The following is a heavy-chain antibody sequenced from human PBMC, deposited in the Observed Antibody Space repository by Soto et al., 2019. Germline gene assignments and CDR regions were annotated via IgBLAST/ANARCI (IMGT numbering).Heavy chain of an antibody. Sequence: SETLSLTCTVSGGSITTAGYSWIWIRQPPGKALEWIGYVYHTGNAYPKPSLKSRVTISLDRSKNQFSLKMTSVTAADTALYYCASRPFYYYGLDVWGQGTTVTVSS. CDR1: GGSITTAGYS. J-gene: IGHJ6*02. V-gene: IGHV4-30-2*01. CDR2: VYHTGNA. CDR3: ASRPFYYYGLDV.